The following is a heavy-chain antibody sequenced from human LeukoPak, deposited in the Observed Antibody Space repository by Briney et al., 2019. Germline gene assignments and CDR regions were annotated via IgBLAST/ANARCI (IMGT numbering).Heavy chain of an antibody. CDR2: ISYDGTKK. D-gene: IGHD3-16*01. Sequence: PGGSLRLSFAASVFSFHSDGMHWVRQAPGKVLELVATISYDGTKKYYADCVKRRFTLSRENSRSTLDLKIRSLTNEDMGVYYCEKDIWESLVLGYYGMDVWGQGTTVIVSS. CDR3: EKDIWESLVLGYYGMDV. CDR1: VFSFHSDG. J-gene: IGHJ6*02. V-gene: IGHV3-30*18.